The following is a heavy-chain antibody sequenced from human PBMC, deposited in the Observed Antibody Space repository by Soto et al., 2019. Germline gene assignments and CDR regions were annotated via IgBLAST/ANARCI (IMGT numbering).Heavy chain of an antibody. CDR3: AREYSSSSKKGVFGY. J-gene: IGHJ4*02. Sequence: ASVKVSCKASGYTFTGYYRHWVRQAPGQGLEWMGWINPNSGGTNYAQKFQGWVTMTRDTSISTAYMELSRLRSDDTAVYYCAREYSSSSKKGVFGYWGQGTLVTVSS. V-gene: IGHV1-2*04. CDR1: GYTFTGYY. D-gene: IGHD6-6*01. CDR2: INPNSGGT.